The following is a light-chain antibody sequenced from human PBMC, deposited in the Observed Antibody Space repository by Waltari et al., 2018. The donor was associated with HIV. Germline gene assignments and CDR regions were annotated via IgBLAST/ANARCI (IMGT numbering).Light chain of an antibody. V-gene: IGLV1-44*01. CDR2: SNK. J-gene: IGLJ2*01. CDR1: SSNTGSTT. Sequence: QSVLTQPPSASGTPGQRVTISCSGRSSNTGSTTVNWYQQSPGTAPKPLIYSNKPRPAGVPDRLAGSKSGTSAALAIRGLQSEDEADYYCAVWDDSLNGWFFGGGTKLTVL. CDR3: AVWDDSLNGWF.